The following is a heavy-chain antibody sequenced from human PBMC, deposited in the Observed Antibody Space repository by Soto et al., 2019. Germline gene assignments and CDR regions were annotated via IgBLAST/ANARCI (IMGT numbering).Heavy chain of an antibody. Sequence: PGVSLRLSCAASGFTFSSYSMRWIRQAPGKGLEWVSYISSSSSYTNYADSVKGLFTISRDNAKNSLYLQMNSLRAEDTAVYYCARSILAQRLNGDGAFDIWGQGTMVTVSS. CDR3: ARSILAQRLNGDGAFDI. V-gene: IGHV3-21*05. J-gene: IGHJ3*02. CDR2: ISSSSSYT. CDR1: GFTFSSYS. D-gene: IGHD3-10*01.